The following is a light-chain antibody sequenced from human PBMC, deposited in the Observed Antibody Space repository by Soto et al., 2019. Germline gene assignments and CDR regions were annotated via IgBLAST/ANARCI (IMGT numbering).Light chain of an antibody. Sequence: DIQMTQSPSSLSASVGDRITITCHSSQFIGNYLNWYQQKPGKAPKLLIFDASNLHTGVPSRFSGSGSGTDYTLTISSLQPEDFATYYCQQSYNTPQTFGQGTNVDI. CDR2: DAS. CDR1: QFIGNY. CDR3: QQSYNTPQT. J-gene: IGKJ1*01. V-gene: IGKV1-39*01.